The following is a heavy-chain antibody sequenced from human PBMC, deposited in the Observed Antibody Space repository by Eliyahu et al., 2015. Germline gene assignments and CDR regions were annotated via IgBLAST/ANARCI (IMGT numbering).Heavy chain of an antibody. CDR3: AKDLKXTPDY. CDR2: ISGSGGST. V-gene: IGHV3-23*01. J-gene: IGHJ4*02. D-gene: IGHD2-15*01. CDR1: GFTFSTCA. Sequence: EVQLSESGGGLVQPGGSLRLSXAAXGFTFSTCAMSXVRXAPGKGLEWVSAISGSGGSTYYADSVKGRFTISRDNSKNTLYLQMNSLRAEDTAVYYCAKDLKXTPDYWGQGTLVTVSS.